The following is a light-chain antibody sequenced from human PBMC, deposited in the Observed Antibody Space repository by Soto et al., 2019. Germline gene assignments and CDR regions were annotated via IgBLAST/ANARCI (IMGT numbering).Light chain of an antibody. J-gene: IGKJ4*01. CDR3: QQYIRWPLT. Sequence: EIVMTQSPATLSVSPGERDTLSCRASQRVSSNLAWYQQKPGQAPSLLIYGASTRATGTPARFSGSGSGTEFTLTISSLQSEDFAVYYCQQYIRWPLTFGGGTKVEIK. CDR1: QRVSSN. V-gene: IGKV3-15*01. CDR2: GAS.